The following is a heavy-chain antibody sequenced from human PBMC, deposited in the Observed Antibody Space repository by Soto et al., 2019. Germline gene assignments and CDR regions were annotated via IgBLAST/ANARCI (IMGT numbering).Heavy chain of an antibody. CDR2: INHSGST. Sequence: SETLSLTCAVYGGSFSGYYWSWIRQPPGKGLEWIGEINHSGSTNYNPSLKSRVTISVDTSKNQFSLKLSSVTAADTAVYYCARGLVGAAYWGQGTLVTVSS. J-gene: IGHJ4*02. V-gene: IGHV4-34*01. D-gene: IGHD1-26*01. CDR3: ARGLVGAAY. CDR1: GGSFSGYY.